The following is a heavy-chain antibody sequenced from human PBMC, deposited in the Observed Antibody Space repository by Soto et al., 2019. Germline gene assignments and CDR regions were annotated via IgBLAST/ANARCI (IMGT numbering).Heavy chain of an antibody. Sequence: ESGGGLVKPGGSLRLSCAASGFTFSSYSMNWVRQAPGKGLEWVSSISSSSSYIYYADSVKGRFTISRDNAKNSLYLQMNSLRAEDTAVYYCARGPLTVTTWPAEYFQHWGQGTLVTVSS. D-gene: IGHD4-17*01. V-gene: IGHV3-21*01. CDR1: GFTFSSYS. CDR2: ISSSSSYI. CDR3: ARGPLTVTTWPAEYFQH. J-gene: IGHJ1*01.